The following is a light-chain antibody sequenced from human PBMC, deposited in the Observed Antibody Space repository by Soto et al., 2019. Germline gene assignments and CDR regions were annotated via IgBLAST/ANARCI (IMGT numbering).Light chain of an antibody. J-gene: IGKJ3*01. Sequence: IVLTQSPATLSLSPGEGATLSCRASQSISSSVAWYQQKPGQAPRLLIYSASHRAAGIPARFSGSGSGTDLTLTISSLEPEDFAVYYCQQRSNWPLFTVGPGTKVDVK. V-gene: IGKV3-11*01. CDR2: SAS. CDR1: QSISSS. CDR3: QQRSNWPLFT.